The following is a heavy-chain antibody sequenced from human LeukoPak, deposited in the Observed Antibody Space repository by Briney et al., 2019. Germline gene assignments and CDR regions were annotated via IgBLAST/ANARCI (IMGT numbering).Heavy chain of an antibody. D-gene: IGHD6-13*01. J-gene: IGHJ6*02. V-gene: IGHV1-69*05. CDR3: AKHPRIAAALPYYYGMDV. CDR2: IIPIFGTA. CDR1: GGTFSSYA. Sequence: ASVKVSCKASGGTFSSYAISWVRQAPGQGLEWMGGIIPIFGTANYAQKFQGRVTITTDESTSTAYMELSSLRAEDTAVYYCAKHPRIAAALPYYYGMDVWGQGTTVTVSS.